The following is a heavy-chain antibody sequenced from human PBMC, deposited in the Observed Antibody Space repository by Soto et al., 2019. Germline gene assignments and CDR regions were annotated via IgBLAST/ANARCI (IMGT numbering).Heavy chain of an antibody. J-gene: IGHJ3*02. Sequence: PGGSLRLSCSASGFTFSSYAMHWVRQAPGKGLEWVAVISYDGSNKYYADSVKGRFTISRDNSKNTLYLQMNSLRAEDTAVYYCARHQDIVATQNAFDIWGQGTMVTVSS. D-gene: IGHD5-12*01. CDR2: ISYDGSNK. V-gene: IGHV3-30*04. CDR1: GFTFSSYA. CDR3: ARHQDIVATQNAFDI.